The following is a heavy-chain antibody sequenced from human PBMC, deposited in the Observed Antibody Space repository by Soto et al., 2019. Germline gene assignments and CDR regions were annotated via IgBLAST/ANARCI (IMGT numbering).Heavy chain of an antibody. V-gene: IGHV4-39*01. CDR2: IYYSGST. CDR3: ARQGSGSYNAFDI. D-gene: IGHD1-26*01. CDR1: GGSISSSSYY. J-gene: IGHJ3*02. Sequence: SETLSLTCTVSGGSISSSSYYWGWIRQPPGKGLEWIGTIYYSGSTYYIPSLKSRVTISVDTSKNQFSLKLSSVTAADTAVYYCARQGSGSYNAFDIWGQGTVVTVSS.